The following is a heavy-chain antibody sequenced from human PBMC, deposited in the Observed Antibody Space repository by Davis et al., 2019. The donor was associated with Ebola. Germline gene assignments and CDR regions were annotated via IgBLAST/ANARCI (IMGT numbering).Heavy chain of an antibody. J-gene: IGHJ4*02. CDR1: GYSCTSHW. Sequence: GESLKISCKGSGYSCTSHWIGWVRQMAEKGLEWMGIIYPGDSDTRYSPSFQGQVTISADKSISTAYLQWSSLKASDTAIYYCARHFRSSSWSNFDYWGQGTLVTVSS. CDR3: ARHFRSSSWSNFDY. D-gene: IGHD6-13*01. V-gene: IGHV5-51*01. CDR2: IYPGDSDT.